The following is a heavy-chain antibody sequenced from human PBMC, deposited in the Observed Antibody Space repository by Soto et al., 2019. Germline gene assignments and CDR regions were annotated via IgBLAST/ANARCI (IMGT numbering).Heavy chain of an antibody. V-gene: IGHV4-34*01. CDR2: INHSGST. J-gene: IGHJ6*02. Sequence: PSETLSLTCAVYVGSFSGYYWSWIRQRPGKGLEWIGEINHSGSTNYNPSLKSRVTISVDTSKNQFSLKLSSVTAADTAVYYCARGPKYDSSGYYPYHYYYYGMDVWGQGTTVTVSS. CDR1: VGSFSGYY. D-gene: IGHD3-22*01. CDR3: ARGPKYDSSGYYPYHYYYYGMDV.